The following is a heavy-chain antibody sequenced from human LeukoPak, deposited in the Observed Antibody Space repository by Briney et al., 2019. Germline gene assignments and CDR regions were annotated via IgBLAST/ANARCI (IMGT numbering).Heavy chain of an antibody. CDR2: INSDGSST. J-gene: IGHJ5*02. CDR3: PRGGYYSKDWFDP. V-gene: IGHV3-74*01. Sequence: GGSLRLSCAASGFTFSSYWMHWVRQAPGKGLVWVSRINSDGSSTSYADSVKGRFTISRDNAKNTLYLQMNSLRADDTAVYYCPRGGYYSKDWFDPWGQGTLVTVSS. D-gene: IGHD3-22*01. CDR1: GFTFSSYW.